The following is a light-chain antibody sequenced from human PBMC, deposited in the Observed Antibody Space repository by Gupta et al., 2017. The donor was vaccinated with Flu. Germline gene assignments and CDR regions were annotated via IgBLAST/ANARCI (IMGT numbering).Light chain of an antibody. CDR1: QSISSH. J-gene: IGKJ1*01. CDR2: AAA. V-gene: IGKV1-39*01. Sequence: DIQLTQSPSSLSASVGDRVTITCRASQSISSHLNWYQQRPGKAPKLLIYAAASWQSGVPPRCSGSGCGTDFTLTISSRQPEDFAAYYCHQNDLNPPETFGQGTKVEIK. CDR3: HQNDLNPPET.